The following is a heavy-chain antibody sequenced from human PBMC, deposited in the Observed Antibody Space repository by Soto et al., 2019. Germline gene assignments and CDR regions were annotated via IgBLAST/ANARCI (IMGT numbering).Heavy chain of an antibody. D-gene: IGHD6-13*01. V-gene: IGHV3-30-3*01. CDR1: GFTLKLNA. Sequence: QVQLVESGGGVVQPGRSLTIFCTASGFTLKLNAMHWIRRAPAKGLEWVADISYDGSTKNYADSVKGRFTISRDNSKNTLSLQMSALKSEDTATYYCAREGIAESGPNYYDLWGQGTLVAVS. CDR3: AREGIAESGPNYYDL. J-gene: IGHJ4*02. CDR2: ISYDGSTK.